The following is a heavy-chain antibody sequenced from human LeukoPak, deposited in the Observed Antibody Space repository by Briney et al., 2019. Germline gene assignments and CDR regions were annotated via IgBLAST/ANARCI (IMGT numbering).Heavy chain of an antibody. CDR3: ARVVWVYDILTGYYTHYYFDY. CDR1: GGSISSYY. CDR2: IYYSGST. V-gene: IGHV4-59*01. J-gene: IGHJ4*02. Sequence: SETLSLTCTVSGGSISSYYWSWIRQPPGKGLEWIGYIYYSGSTNYNPSLKSRVTISVDTSKNQFSLKLSSVTAADTAVYYCARVVWVYDILTGYYTHYYFDYRGQGTLVTVSS. D-gene: IGHD3-9*01.